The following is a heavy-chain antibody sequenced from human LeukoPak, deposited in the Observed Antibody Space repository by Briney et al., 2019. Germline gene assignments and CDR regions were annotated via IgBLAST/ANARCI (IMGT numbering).Heavy chain of an antibody. D-gene: IGHD4/OR15-4a*01. CDR1: GYTFTSYY. Sequence: ASVKVSCKASGYTFTSYYMHWVRQAPGQGLEWMGIINPSGGSTSYAQKFQGRVTMTRDTSTSTVYMELSSLRSEDTAVYYCARDQNGHYGDETGDYYYYMDVWGKGTTVTISS. CDR3: ARDQNGHYGDETGDYYYYMDV. CDR2: INPSGGST. J-gene: IGHJ6*03. V-gene: IGHV1-46*01.